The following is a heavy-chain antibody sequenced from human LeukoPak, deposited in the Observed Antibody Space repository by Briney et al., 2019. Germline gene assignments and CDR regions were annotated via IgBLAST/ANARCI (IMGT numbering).Heavy chain of an antibody. V-gene: IGHV1-8*03. D-gene: IGHD2-2*01. J-gene: IGHJ5*02. CDR1: GYTFTSYD. CDR3: ARGDVVVPAANRCNWFDP. Sequence: ASVKVSCKASGYTFTSYDINWVRQATGQGLEWMGWMNPNSGNTGYAQKFQGRVTITRNTSISTANMELSSLRSEDTAVYYCARGDVVVPAANRCNWFDPWGQGTLATVSS. CDR2: MNPNSGNT.